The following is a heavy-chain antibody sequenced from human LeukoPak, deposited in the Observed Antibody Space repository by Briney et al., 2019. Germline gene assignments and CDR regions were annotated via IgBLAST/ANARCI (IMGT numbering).Heavy chain of an antibody. V-gene: IGHV4-39*01. J-gene: IGHJ4*02. D-gene: IGHD6-19*01. CDR1: GGSISSAGYY. Sequence: PSETLSLTCTVSGGSISSAGYYWAWIRQPPGKGLEWIGSIYYSGSAYYNPSLKSRVAISVDTSKSQFSLSLSSVTAADTAVFYCARHRVIAVALGYFDYWGQGNLATVSS. CDR2: IYYSGSA. CDR3: ARHRVIAVALGYFDY.